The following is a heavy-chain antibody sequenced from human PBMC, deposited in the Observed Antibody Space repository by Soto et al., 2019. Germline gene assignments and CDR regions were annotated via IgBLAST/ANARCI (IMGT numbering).Heavy chain of an antibody. V-gene: IGHV1-69*01. J-gene: IGHJ3*02. CDR2: LIPLFGTA. CDR3: PRDNGVKIAAAGTRAFDI. D-gene: IGHD6-13*01. CDR1: GGTFSSYA. Sequence: QVQLVQSGAEVKKPGSSAKVSCKASGGTFSSYAISWVRQAPGQGLEWMGGLIPLFGTANYAQKFQGRVTITADESTSTAYLELSSLRSDDTAGYDCPRDNGVKIAAAGTRAFDIWGPGTMVTGSS.